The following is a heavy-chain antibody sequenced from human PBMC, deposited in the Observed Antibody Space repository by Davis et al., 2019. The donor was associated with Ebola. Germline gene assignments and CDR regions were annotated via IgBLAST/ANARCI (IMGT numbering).Heavy chain of an antibody. J-gene: IGHJ4*02. CDR3: AREGDDDGDYRREDY. V-gene: IGHV3-7*01. Sequence: RGSLRPSCVASGLTFSTSWMACVRQAPGNGLEWVANIQEDGSQTYYVDSVMGRFTISRDNSKNLLYLQMNGLKVEDTAVYYCAREGDDDGDYRREDYWGQGTLVSVSS. D-gene: IGHD4-17*01. CDR1: GLTFSTSW. CDR2: IQEDGSQT.